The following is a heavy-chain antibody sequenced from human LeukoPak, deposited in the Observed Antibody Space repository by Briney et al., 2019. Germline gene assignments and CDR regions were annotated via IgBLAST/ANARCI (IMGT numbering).Heavy chain of an antibody. CDR2: ITQDGSEK. D-gene: IGHD5-12*01. CDR3: ARILRGFSGYGPFYYFDY. CDR1: GFTFSSSW. V-gene: IGHV3-7*01. Sequence: PGGSLRLSCAASGFTFSSSWMSWVRQTPGKGLEWVANITQDGSEKYYVDSVKGRFTISRDNAKNSLFLQMNSLRAEDTSVYYCARILRGFSGYGPFYYFDYWGQGTLVTVSS. J-gene: IGHJ4*02.